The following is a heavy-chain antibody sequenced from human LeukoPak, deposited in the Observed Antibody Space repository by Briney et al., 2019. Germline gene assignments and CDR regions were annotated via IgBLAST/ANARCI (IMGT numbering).Heavy chain of an antibody. CDR1: GFTFSSYG. V-gene: IGHV3-23*01. D-gene: IGHD3-22*01. Sequence: PGGSLRLSCAASGFTFSSYGFHWVRQAPGKGLEWVSAISGSGGSTYYADSVKGRFTISRDNSKNTLYLQMNSLRAEDTAVYYCAKFDTAFDIWGQGTMVTVSS. J-gene: IGHJ3*02. CDR2: ISGSGGST. CDR3: AKFDTAFDI.